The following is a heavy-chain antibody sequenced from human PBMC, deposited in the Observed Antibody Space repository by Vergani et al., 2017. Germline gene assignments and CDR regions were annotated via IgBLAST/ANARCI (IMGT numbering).Heavy chain of an antibody. CDR2: IFSGGST. D-gene: IGHD6-13*01. CDR3: ARGLYSSSWSPLLY. Sequence: VQLVESGGGVVQPGRSLRLSCAASGFTVSNNYMSWVRQAPGKGLEWVSIIFSGGSTYYADSVKGRFTISRDSSKNTLYVQMNSLRVEDTAVYYCARGLYSSSWSPLLYWGQGALVTVSS. CDR1: GFTVSNNY. V-gene: IGHV3-66*01. J-gene: IGHJ4*02.